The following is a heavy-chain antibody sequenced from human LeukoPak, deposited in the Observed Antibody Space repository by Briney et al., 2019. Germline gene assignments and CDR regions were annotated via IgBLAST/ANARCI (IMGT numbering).Heavy chain of an antibody. CDR3: AKDIRIWGWTRGDSDY. V-gene: IGHV4-39*07. D-gene: IGHD2-21*02. CDR1: GGSISISSYY. Sequence: PSETLSLTCTVSGGSISISSYYWGWIRQPPGEGLEWIGEINHSGSTNYNPSLKSRVTISVDTSKSQFSLKLSSVTAADTAVYYCAKDIRIWGWTRGDSDYWGQGTLVTVSS. CDR2: INHSGST. J-gene: IGHJ4*02.